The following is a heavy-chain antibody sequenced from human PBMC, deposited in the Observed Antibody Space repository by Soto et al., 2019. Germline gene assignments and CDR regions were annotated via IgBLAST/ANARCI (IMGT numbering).Heavy chain of an antibody. J-gene: IGHJ4*01. CDR3: AKGRFDVVTISPFDH. V-gene: IGHV3-30*18. D-gene: IGHD3-3*02. CDR2: ISYDGTEE. CDR1: GFTFSSFG. Sequence: GGSLRLSCAASGFTFSSFGMHWVRQAPGKGLEWVAVISYDGTEEKYADSVKGRATVSRDNSKNTVYLQMNRLRGDDSAIYYCAKGRFDVVTISPFDHWGQGTLVTVSS.